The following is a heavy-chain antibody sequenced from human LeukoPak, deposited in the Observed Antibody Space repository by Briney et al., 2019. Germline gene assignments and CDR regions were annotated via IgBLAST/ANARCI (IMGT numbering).Heavy chain of an antibody. D-gene: IGHD3-10*01. CDR3: AKSGMVRGVTRLDY. Sequence: GGSLRLSCAASGFTFSSYGMSWVRQAPGKGLEWVSAISGNGGSTYYADSVKGRFTISRDNSKNTLYLQMNSLRAEDTAVYYCAKSGMVRGVTRLDYWGQGTLVTASS. V-gene: IGHV3-23*01. CDR2: ISGNGGST. J-gene: IGHJ4*02. CDR1: GFTFSSYG.